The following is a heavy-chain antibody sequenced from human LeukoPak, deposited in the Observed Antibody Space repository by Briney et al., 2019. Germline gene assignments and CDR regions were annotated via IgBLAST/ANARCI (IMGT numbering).Heavy chain of an antibody. CDR2: IYHSGST. CDR1: GYSISSGYY. D-gene: IGHD3-22*01. J-gene: IGHJ4*02. CDR3: AREGFYYDSSGYPKRVFDY. Sequence: ASETLSLTCTVSGYSISSGYYWGWIRQPPGKGLEWIGSIYHSGSTYYNPSLKSRVTISVDTSKNQFSLKLSSVTAADTAVYYCAREGFYYDSSGYPKRVFDYWGQGTLVTVSS. V-gene: IGHV4-38-2*02.